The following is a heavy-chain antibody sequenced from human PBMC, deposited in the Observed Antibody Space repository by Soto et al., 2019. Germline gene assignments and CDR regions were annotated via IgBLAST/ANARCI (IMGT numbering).Heavy chain of an antibody. D-gene: IGHD3-16*01. V-gene: IGHV3-48*03. CDR3: ARGGIH. Sequence: EVLLVESGGGSRQPGGSLRLSCVASGYTFNSHEMNWVRQAPGKGLEWISSISGSGTTNYAESVKGRFTISRDNAHKSLFLEMKDLRVEDTAVYYCARGGIHWGQGTWVTVSP. CDR2: ISGSGTT. CDR1: GYTFNSHE. J-gene: IGHJ4*02.